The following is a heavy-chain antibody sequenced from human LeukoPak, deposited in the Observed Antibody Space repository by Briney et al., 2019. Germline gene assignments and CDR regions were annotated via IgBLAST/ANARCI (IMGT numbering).Heavy chain of an antibody. V-gene: IGHV4-39*01. CDR2: IYYSGST. CDR1: GGSISSGSYY. J-gene: IGHJ5*02. Sequence: PSETLSLTCTVSGGSISSGSYYWGWIRQPPGKGLEWIGSIYYSGSTYYNPSLKSRVTISVDTSKNQFSLKLSSVTAADTAVYYCARLLNGYCSSTSCTWFDPWGQGTLVTVSS. CDR3: ARLLNGYCSSTSCTWFDP. D-gene: IGHD2-2*03.